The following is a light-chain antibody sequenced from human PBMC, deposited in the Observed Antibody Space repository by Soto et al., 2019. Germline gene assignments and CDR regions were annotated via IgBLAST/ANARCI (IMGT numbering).Light chain of an antibody. CDR1: QTISND. J-gene: IGKJ4*01. Sequence: EVVMTQSPATVSLSPGEGVTLSCRASQTISNDLAWYQQKPGQAPRLLIYGASTRATGVPARFSGGGSGTEFTLTISSLQSADFAFYYCQQNNKWPPVTFGGGTKVEIK. CDR3: QQNNKWPPVT. CDR2: GAS. V-gene: IGKV3-15*01.